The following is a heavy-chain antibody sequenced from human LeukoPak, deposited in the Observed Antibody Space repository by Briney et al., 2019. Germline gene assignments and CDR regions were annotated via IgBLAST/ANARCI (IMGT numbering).Heavy chain of an antibody. CDR2: IYHSGST. Sequence: SETLSLTCAVSGCSISSGYYWGWIRPPPGKGLEGIGSIYHSGSTYYNPSLKSRVTISVDTSKNQFSLKLRSVTAADTAVYYCARHILSQLSWFDPWGQGTLVTVSS. CDR3: ARHILSQLSWFDP. J-gene: IGHJ5*02. V-gene: IGHV4-38-2*01. D-gene: IGHD6-6*01. CDR1: GCSISSGYY.